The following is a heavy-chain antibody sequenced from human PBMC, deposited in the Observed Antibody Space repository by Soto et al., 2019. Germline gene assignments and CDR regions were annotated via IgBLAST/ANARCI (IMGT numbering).Heavy chain of an antibody. CDR1: GFTFTSSA. D-gene: IGHD6-19*01. J-gene: IGHJ4*02. Sequence: SMKVSCKASGFTFTSSAVQRVRQARGRRLEWIGWIVVGSGNTNYAQKFQERVTITRDMSTSTAYMELSSLRSEDTAVYYCARGRESSGSFYWGQGTLVTVSS. V-gene: IGHV1-58*01. CDR2: IVVGSGNT. CDR3: ARGRESSGSFY.